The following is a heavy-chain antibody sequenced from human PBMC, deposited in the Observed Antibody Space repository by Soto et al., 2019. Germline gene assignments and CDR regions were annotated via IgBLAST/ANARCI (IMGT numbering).Heavy chain of an antibody. CDR2: IYYSGST. CDR1: GGSISSGDYY. Sequence: SETLSLTCTVSGGSISSGDYYWSWIRQPPGKGLEWIGYIYYSGSTYYNPSLKSRVTISVDTSKNQFSLKLSSETAADTAVYYCARVPLGYYDSSGYSFDPWGQGTLVTVSS. J-gene: IGHJ5*02. V-gene: IGHV4-30-4*01. CDR3: ARVPLGYYDSSGYSFDP. D-gene: IGHD3-22*01.